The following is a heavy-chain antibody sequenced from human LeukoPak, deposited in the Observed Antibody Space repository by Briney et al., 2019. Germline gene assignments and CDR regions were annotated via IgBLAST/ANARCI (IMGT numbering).Heavy chain of an antibody. CDR1: GGSVRSGIYY. V-gene: IGHV4-61*01. J-gene: IGHJ3*02. D-gene: IGHD3-10*01. CDR2: IYNSVNT. CDR3: ARAPTFGSGSYGFDI. Sequence: PSETLSLTCSVSGGSVRSGIYYWSWIRQPPGKELEWIGYIYNSVNTRNNPSLESRVAISLDTSKNQFSLKLRSVTAADTAIYYCARAPTFGSGSYGFDIWGQGTMVTVSS.